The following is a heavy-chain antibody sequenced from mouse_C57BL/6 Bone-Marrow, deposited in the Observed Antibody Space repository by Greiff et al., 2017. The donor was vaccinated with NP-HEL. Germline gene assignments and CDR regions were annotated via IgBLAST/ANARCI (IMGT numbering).Heavy chain of an antibody. Sequence: VKLQQSDAELVKPGASVKISCKVSGYTFTDHTIHWMKQRPEQGLEWIGYIYPRDGSTKYNEKFKGKATLTADKSSSTAYMQLNSLTSEDSAVYFCAGLLPPYWYFDVWGTGTTVTVSS. CDR2: IYPRDGST. D-gene: IGHD2-3*01. CDR3: AGLLPPYWYFDV. V-gene: IGHV1-78*01. J-gene: IGHJ1*03. CDR1: GYTFTDHT.